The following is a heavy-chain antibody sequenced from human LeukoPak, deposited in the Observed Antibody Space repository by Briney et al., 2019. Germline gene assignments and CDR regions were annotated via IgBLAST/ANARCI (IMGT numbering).Heavy chain of an antibody. CDR1: GGSISTYY. Sequence: SETLSVTCTVSGGSISTYYWNWIRQPPGKGLEWIGYIYHSGSTNYNPSLQSRVTISVDTSKNQFSLNLTSVTAADTAVYYCARGGAARLHFQNWGQGTLVTVSS. J-gene: IGHJ1*01. V-gene: IGHV4-59*01. CDR3: ARGGAARLHFQN. CDR2: IYHSGST. D-gene: IGHD6-6*01.